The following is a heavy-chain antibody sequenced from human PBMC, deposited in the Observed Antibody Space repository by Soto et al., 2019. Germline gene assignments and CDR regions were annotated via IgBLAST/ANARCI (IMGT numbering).Heavy chain of an antibody. V-gene: IGHV3-9*01. Sequence: EVQLVESGGGLVQPGRSLRLSCAASGFTFDDYAMHWVRQAPGKGLEWVSGISWNSGSIGYADSVKGRFTISRDNAKNALYLQMNSRRAEDTALYYCAKGMRGDIVLVPAAKAGYGMDVWGQGTTVTVSS. D-gene: IGHD2-2*01. CDR3: AKGMRGDIVLVPAAKAGYGMDV. J-gene: IGHJ6*02. CDR1: GFTFDDYA. CDR2: ISWNSGSI.